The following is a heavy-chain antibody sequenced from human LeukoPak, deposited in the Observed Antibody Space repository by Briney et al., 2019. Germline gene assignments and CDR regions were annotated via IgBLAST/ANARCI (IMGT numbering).Heavy chain of an antibody. J-gene: IGHJ4*02. Sequence: QPGGSLRISCAASGFTFSSHWMGWVRQAPGKGLEWVANINQHGSEKYYVDSMKGRFAISRDNARNSLYLQLNSLRAEDTAVYYCERAGYGGALDYWGQGTLVTVSS. CDR2: INQHGSEK. V-gene: IGHV3-7*03. CDR3: ERAGYGGALDY. CDR1: GFTFSSHW. D-gene: IGHD4-23*01.